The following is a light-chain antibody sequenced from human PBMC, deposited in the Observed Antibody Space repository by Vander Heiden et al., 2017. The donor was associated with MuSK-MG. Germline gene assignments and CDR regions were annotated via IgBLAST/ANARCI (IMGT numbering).Light chain of an antibody. CDR2: EDN. V-gene: IGLV6-57*03. CDR1: SGSIASNY. J-gene: IGLJ2*01. Sequence: NFMLTQPHSVSESPGKTVTISCTRSSGSIASNYVQWYQQRPGSAPTTVIYEDNHRPSGVPDRFSGSIDSSSNSASLTISGLKTEDEADYYCQSYDSSNLVFGGGTKLTVL. CDR3: QSYDSSNLV.